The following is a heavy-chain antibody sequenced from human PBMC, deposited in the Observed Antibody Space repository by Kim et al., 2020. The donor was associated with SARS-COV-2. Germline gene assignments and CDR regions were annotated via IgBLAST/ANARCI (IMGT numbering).Heavy chain of an antibody. V-gene: IGHV4-34*01. Sequence: SETLSLTCAVYGGSFSGYYWSWIRQPPGKGLEWIGEINHSGSTNYNPSLKSRVTISVDTSKNQFSLKLSSVTAADMAVYYCARAGRLTYYYGSGSYGMDVWGQGTTVTVSS. D-gene: IGHD3-10*01. J-gene: IGHJ6*02. CDR2: INHSGST. CDR3: ARAGRLTYYYGSGSYGMDV. CDR1: GGSFSGYY.